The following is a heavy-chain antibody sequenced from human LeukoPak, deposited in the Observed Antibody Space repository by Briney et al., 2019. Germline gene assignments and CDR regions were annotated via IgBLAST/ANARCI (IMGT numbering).Heavy chain of an antibody. V-gene: IGHV4-34*01. CDR2: INHSGST. Sequence: SETLSLTCAVYGGSFRGYSWTWIRQPPGKGLEWIGEINHSGSTKYNPSLKSRVTISVDPSKNQFSLKLTSVTAADTAVYYCARRRVMTNWFDPWGQGTLVTVSS. CDR3: ARRRVMTNWFDP. J-gene: IGHJ5*02. CDR1: GGSFRGYS. D-gene: IGHD3-16*01.